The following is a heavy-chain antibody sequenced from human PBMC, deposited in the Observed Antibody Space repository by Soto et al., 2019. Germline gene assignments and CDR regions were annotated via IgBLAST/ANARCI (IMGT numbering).Heavy chain of an antibody. J-gene: IGHJ4*02. V-gene: IGHV1-69*02. Sequence: QVQLVQSGPEVKKPGSSVKVSCTASGGTFNIYTLNWVRQAPGQRPEWVGRVNPIVGMSTSASKFQGRVTLTADKSTNRAYMDLTGLKSEDTAVYYCATSYGSGSTHFDSWGQGTLVTVAS. D-gene: IGHD3-10*01. CDR2: VNPIVGMS. CDR1: GGTFNIYT. CDR3: ATSYGSGSTHFDS.